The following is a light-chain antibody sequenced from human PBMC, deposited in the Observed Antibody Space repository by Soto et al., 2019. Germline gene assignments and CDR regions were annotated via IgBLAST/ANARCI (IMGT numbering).Light chain of an antibody. Sequence: QSVLTQPPSASGTPGQRVTISCSGSSSNIGSNYVYWYQQLPGPAPKLLIYSNNQRPSGVPDRFSGSKSGTSASLAISGLRSEDEGDYYCAAWDDSLLVFGGGTKLTVL. V-gene: IGLV1-47*02. CDR2: SNN. J-gene: IGLJ3*02. CDR1: SSNIGSNY. CDR3: AAWDDSLLV.